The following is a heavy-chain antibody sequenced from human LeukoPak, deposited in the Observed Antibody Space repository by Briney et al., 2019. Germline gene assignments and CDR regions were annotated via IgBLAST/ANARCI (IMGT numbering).Heavy chain of an antibody. CDR1: GFTFSSYS. CDR2: ISSNSSYI. Sequence: GGSLRLSCAASGFTFSSYSMNWVRQAPGKGLEWVSSISSNSSYIYYADSVKGRFTNSRDNAKNSLYLQMNSLRAEDTAVYYCARAGDFWSGYHSSGHFDYWGQGTLVTVSS. D-gene: IGHD3-3*01. CDR3: ARAGDFWSGYHSSGHFDY. V-gene: IGHV3-21*01. J-gene: IGHJ4*02.